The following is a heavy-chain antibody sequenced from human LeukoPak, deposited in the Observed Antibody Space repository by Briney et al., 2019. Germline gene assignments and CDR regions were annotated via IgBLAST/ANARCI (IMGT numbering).Heavy chain of an antibody. CDR3: IRDEALWRLDY. V-gene: IGHV3-74*03. Sequence: GGSLRLSCAASGFTLSTYWMQWVRQAQGKGLVWVSRIDEGGSNAMYADSVKGRFSISRDNAKNTVDLQMNSLRAEDTGVYYCIRDEALWRLDYWGQGTLVTVSS. CDR1: GFTLSTYW. J-gene: IGHJ4*02. CDR2: IDEGGSNA. D-gene: IGHD2-21*01.